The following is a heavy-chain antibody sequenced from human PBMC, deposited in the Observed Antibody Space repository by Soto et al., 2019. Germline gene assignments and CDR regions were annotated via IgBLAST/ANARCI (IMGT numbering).Heavy chain of an antibody. Sequence: ASVKVSCKASGYTFTSYAMHWVRQAPGQRLEWMGWINGENGNTKYSQKFQGRVTISRDTPASTAFMELSSLRSEDTAVYYCARGYYDISTGYYVPVDYWGQGTLVTVS. CDR1: GYTFTSYA. V-gene: IGHV1-3*01. D-gene: IGHD3-9*01. J-gene: IGHJ4*02. CDR3: ARGYYDISTGYYVPVDY. CDR2: INGENGNT.